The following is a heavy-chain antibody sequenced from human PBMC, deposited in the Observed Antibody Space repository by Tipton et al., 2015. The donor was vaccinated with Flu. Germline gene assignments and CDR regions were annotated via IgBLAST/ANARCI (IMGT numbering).Heavy chain of an antibody. Sequence: GLVKPSETLSLSCAVYGGSFSGQYWSWIRQSPGKGLEWIEDITPSGGANYNPSLKSRVTLSGDTSKNQMSLKVTSVTAADTAVYYCARGQMIFGVIRPYWHFDLWGRGTLVTVSS. V-gene: IGHV4-34*01. D-gene: IGHD3-3*01. CDR3: ARGQMIFGVIRPYWHFDL. J-gene: IGHJ2*01. CDR2: ITPSGGA. CDR1: GGSFSGQY.